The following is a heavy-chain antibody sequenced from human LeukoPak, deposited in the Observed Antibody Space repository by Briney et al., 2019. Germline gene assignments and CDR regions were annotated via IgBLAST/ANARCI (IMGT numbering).Heavy chain of an antibody. Sequence: GGSLRLSCVASGFSLSNYIMSWVRQAPGKGLEWVSTVSSSGSYTNYADSVKGRFTISRDNSKNTVYLEVNSLRAEDTAVYYCAKHRGSSGADARPAEYWGQGTLVTVSS. V-gene: IGHV3-23*01. CDR1: GFSLSNYI. CDR3: AKHRGSSGADARPAEY. CDR2: VSSSGSYT. J-gene: IGHJ4*02. D-gene: IGHD5-12*01.